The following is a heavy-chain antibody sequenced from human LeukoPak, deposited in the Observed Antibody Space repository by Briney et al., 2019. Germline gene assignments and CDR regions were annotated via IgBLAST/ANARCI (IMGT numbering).Heavy chain of an antibody. CDR1: GGSISSSSYY. D-gene: IGHD5-18*01. V-gene: IGHV4-39*01. CDR3: ARHGAPYVDTAMVTGFDY. J-gene: IGHJ4*02. CDR2: IYYSGST. Sequence: PSETLSLTCTVSGGSISSSSYYWGWIRQPPGKGLEWIGSIYYSGSTYYNPSLKSRVTISVDTSKNQFSLKLSSVTAADTAVYYCARHGAPYVDTAMVTGFDYWGQGTLVTVSS.